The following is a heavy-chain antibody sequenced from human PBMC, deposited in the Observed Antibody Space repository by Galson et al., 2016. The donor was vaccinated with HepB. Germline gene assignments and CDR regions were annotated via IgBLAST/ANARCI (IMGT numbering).Heavy chain of an antibody. Sequence: SETLSLTCTVSGASISSSSYFWGWIRQTPGKGLDWIGSIYYSGTTYYNPSLKSRALISVDMPKNQFSLSVKSVTAADTAVYYCAGVQEIFGTVIDYYVDVWGNGITVTVSS. D-gene: IGHD3-3*01. J-gene: IGHJ6*03. CDR2: IYYSGTT. CDR1: GASISSSSYF. V-gene: IGHV4-39*07. CDR3: AGVQEIFGTVIDYYVDV.